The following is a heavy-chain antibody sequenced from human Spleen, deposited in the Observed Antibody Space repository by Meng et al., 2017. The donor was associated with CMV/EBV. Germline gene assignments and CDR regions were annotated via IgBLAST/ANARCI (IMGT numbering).Heavy chain of an antibody. J-gene: IGHJ6*02. CDR1: GFTFSSYS. CDR3: AKDLNRGYNWNYRYYYYGMDV. CDR2: IYSGGSNR. V-gene: IGHV3-23*03. Sequence: GGSLRLSCAASGFEGSGFTFSSYSMSWVRQAPGKGLEWVSVIYSGGSNRYYRDSVKGRFTISRDNSKNTLYLQMNSLRAEDTAVYYCAKDLNRGYNWNYRYYYYGMDVWGQGTTVTVSS. D-gene: IGHD1-7*01.